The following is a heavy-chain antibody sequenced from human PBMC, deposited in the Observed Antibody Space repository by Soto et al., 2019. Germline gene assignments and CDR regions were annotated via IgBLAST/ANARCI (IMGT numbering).Heavy chain of an antibody. D-gene: IGHD4-4*01. Sequence: EVQLLESGGGLVQPGGSLRLSCAASGFTFSSYAMSWVRQAPGKGLEWVSDISGSGGSTYYADSVKGRFTISRDNSKNTLYLQMNSLRAEDTAVYYCAKDPSYSNYGVGSRLYWGQGTLVTVSS. CDR1: GFTFSSYA. CDR3: AKDPSYSNYGVGSRLY. J-gene: IGHJ4*02. V-gene: IGHV3-23*01. CDR2: ISGSGGST.